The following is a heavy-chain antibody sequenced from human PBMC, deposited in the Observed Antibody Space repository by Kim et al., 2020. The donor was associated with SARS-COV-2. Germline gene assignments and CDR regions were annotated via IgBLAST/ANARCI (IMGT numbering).Heavy chain of an antibody. D-gene: IGHD3-10*01. CDR2: INTNTGNP. V-gene: IGHV7-4-1*02. J-gene: IGHJ4*02. CDR1: GYTFTSYA. Sequence: ASVKVSCKASGYTFTSYAMNWVRQAPGQGLEWMGWINTNTGNPTYAQGFTGRFVFSLDTSVSTAYLQISSLKAEDTAVYYCARDLSGYYGSGSYYNVGGYWGQGTLVTVSS. CDR3: ARDLSGYYGSGSYYNVGGY.